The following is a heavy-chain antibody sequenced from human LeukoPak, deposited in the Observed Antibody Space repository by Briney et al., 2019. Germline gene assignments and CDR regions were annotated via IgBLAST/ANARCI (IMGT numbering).Heavy chain of an antibody. J-gene: IGHJ4*02. V-gene: IGHV3-66*01. Sequence: GGSLRLSCAASGXTFXXXSXXWXRXAPGXGLECVSVIYSGGSTNYADSVKGRFTISRDNSKNTLYLQMNSLRAEDTAVYYCARDLSGPLDYWGQGTLVTVSS. CDR1: GXTFXXXS. CDR3: ARDLSGPLDY. D-gene: IGHD5-12*01. CDR2: IYSGGST.